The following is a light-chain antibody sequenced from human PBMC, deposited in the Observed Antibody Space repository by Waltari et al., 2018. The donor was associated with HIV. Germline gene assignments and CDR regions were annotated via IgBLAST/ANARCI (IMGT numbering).Light chain of an antibody. CDR2: SNN. CDR1: SSNIGSNP. V-gene: IGLV1-44*01. Sequence: QSVVTQPPSASGTPGQRVTISCSGSSSNIGSNPVNWYQQLPGTAPKLLIYSNNQRPSGVPDRFSDSKSGTSASLAISGLQSEDEADYYCAAWDDSLNGNVFGTGTKVTVL. J-gene: IGLJ1*01. CDR3: AAWDDSLNGNV.